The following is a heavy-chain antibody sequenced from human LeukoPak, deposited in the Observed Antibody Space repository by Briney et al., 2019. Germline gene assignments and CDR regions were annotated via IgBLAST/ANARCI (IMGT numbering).Heavy chain of an antibody. V-gene: IGHV4-61*02. CDR3: LGVRGRGYYYYMDV. CDR1: GGSISSGSYY. CDR2: IYTSGST. J-gene: IGHJ6*03. D-gene: IGHD3-10*01. Sequence: TSETLSLTCTVSGGSISSGSYYWSWIRQPAGKGLEWIGRIYTSGSTNYNPSLKSRVTISVDTSKNQFSLKMSSVTDADTAVYYCLGVRGRGYYYYMDVWGKGTTVTVSS.